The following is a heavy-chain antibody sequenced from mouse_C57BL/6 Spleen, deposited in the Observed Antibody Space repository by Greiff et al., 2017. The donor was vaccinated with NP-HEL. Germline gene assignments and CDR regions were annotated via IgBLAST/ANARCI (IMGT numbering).Heavy chain of an antibody. V-gene: IGHV2-2*01. Sequence: QVQLKESGPGLVQPSQSLSITCTVSGFSLTSYGVHWVRQSPGKGLEWLGVIWSGGSTDYNAAFISRLSISKDNSKSQVFFKMNSLQADDTAIYYCARPGSGYYPAWFAYWGQGTLVTVSA. D-gene: IGHD2-3*01. CDR1: GFSLTSYG. CDR2: IWSGGST. CDR3: ARPGSGYYPAWFAY. J-gene: IGHJ3*01.